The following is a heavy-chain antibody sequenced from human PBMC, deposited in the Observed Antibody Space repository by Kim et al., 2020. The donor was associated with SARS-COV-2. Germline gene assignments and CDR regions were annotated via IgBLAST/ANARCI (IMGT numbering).Heavy chain of an antibody. CDR2: IYYRGST. D-gene: IGHD1-26*01. CDR1: GGSISTKSNY. Sequence: SETLSLTCTVSGGSISTKSNYWGWIRQPPGKGLECIGTIYYRGSTDYNPSLKIRVTVSVDTSKNQFSLKLTSITAADTAVYYCERLPNGIYSHFDFWGQGILVTVSS. J-gene: IGHJ4*02. CDR3: ERLPNGIYSHFDF. V-gene: IGHV4-39*01.